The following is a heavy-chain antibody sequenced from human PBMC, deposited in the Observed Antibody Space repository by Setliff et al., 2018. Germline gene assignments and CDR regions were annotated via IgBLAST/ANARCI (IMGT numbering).Heavy chain of an antibody. Sequence: SETLSLTCIVSGVSVSRHYWSWIRQPPGKTLEWIGYIYTGGSTPYNPSLKSRVTLSLDTSKNHLSLNLTSVTAADTAVYYCASDVWGAGTGWFDPWGLGILVTV. CDR3: ASDVWGAGTGWFDP. V-gene: IGHV4-4*08. D-gene: IGHD1-1*01. J-gene: IGHJ5*02. CDR2: IYTGGST. CDR1: GVSVSRHY.